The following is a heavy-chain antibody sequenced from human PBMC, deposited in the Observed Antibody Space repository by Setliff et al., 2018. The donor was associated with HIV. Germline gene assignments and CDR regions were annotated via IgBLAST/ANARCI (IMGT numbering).Heavy chain of an antibody. CDR3: AMSGEWELNFDY. J-gene: IGHJ4*02. Sequence: ASVKVSCKASGYTFSRYTMHWVRQAPGQRLEWMGWINIGNGNTKYSQKFQGRVTLTRDTSASTAYMELRSLRSDDTAVYYCAMSGEWELNFDYWGQGTLVTVSS. CDR1: GYTFSRYT. D-gene: IGHD1-26*01. V-gene: IGHV1-3*04. CDR2: INIGNGNT.